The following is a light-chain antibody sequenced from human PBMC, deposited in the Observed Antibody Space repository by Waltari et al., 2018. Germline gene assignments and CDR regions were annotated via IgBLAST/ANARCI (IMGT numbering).Light chain of an antibody. V-gene: IGKV1-39*01. CDR2: AAS. CDR3: QQSYSTPRT. Sequence: DIQMTQSPSSLSASVGDRFTLTCRASQSIRSYLNWYQQKPGKAPKLLIYAASSLQSGVPSRFSGSGSGTDFTLTISSLQPEDFATYYCQQSYSTPRTFGQGTKLEI. CDR1: QSIRSY. J-gene: IGKJ2*02.